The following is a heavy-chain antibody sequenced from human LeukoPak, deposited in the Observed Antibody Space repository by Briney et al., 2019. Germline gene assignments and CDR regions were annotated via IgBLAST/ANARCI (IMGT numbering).Heavy chain of an antibody. CDR1: GYTFTGYY. Sequence: ASVKVSCKASGYTFTGYYMHWVRQAPGQGLEWMGWINPNRGGTNYAQKFQGRVTMTRDTSISTAYMELSRLRSDDTAVYYCGSLWVRGVPSDYWGQGTLVTVSS. CDR2: INPNRGGT. V-gene: IGHV1-2*02. D-gene: IGHD3-10*01. CDR3: GSLWVRGVPSDY. J-gene: IGHJ4*02.